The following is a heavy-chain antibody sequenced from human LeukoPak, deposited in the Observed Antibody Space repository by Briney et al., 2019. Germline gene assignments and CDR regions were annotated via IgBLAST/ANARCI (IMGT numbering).Heavy chain of an antibody. Sequence: GGSLRLSCAASGITVSTNYMSWVRQAPGKGLEWVSIIYSGGATFYADSVKGRFTISRENSKNTLWLQMNSVRAEDTAVYYCARLHYDVLTGPFDYWGQGTLVTVSS. CDR2: IYSGGAT. J-gene: IGHJ4*02. CDR3: ARLHYDVLTGPFDY. V-gene: IGHV3-66*04. D-gene: IGHD3-9*01. CDR1: GITVSTNY.